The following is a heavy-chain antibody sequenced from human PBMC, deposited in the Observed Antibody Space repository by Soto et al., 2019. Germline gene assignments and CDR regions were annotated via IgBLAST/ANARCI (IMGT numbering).Heavy chain of an antibody. CDR1: GFIFKMYW. Sequence: LKLSCAASGFIFKMYWMHWVRQSPGKGLVWISRIYNDGTYSDYADSVRGRFTISRDNVNDTLYLQMNNLRAEDSGLYYCTRGPRPISTGTGAYWGQGTQVTVSS. J-gene: IGHJ4*02. CDR3: TRGPRPISTGTGAY. D-gene: IGHD3-10*01. CDR2: IYNDGTYS. V-gene: IGHV3-74*01.